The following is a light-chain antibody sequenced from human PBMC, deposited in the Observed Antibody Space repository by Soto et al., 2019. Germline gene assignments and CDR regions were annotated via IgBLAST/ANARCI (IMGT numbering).Light chain of an antibody. CDR3: QQYHNWWT. CDR1: QSVRNN. J-gene: IGKJ1*01. Sequence: EIVLTQSPGTLSLSPGETATLSCRASQSVRNNYLAWYQHKPGQAPRLLIYGASTRATGIPARFSGSGSGTEFTLTISSLQSEDFAVYYCQQYHNWWTFGQGTKVDIK. V-gene: IGKV3-15*01. CDR2: GAS.